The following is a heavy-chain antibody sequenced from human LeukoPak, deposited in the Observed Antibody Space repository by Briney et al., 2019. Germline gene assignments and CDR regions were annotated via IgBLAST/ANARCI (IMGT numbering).Heavy chain of an antibody. CDR2: ISAYNGNT. CDR1: GYTFTSYG. CDR3: ARGVLRYFDWLPRQVDY. Sequence: ASVKISCKASGYTFTSYGISWVRQAPGQGLEWMGWISAYNGNTNYAQKLQGRVTMTTDTSTSTAYMELRSLRSDDTAVYYCARGVLRYFDWLPRQVDYWGQGTLVTVSS. V-gene: IGHV1-18*01. J-gene: IGHJ4*02. D-gene: IGHD3-9*01.